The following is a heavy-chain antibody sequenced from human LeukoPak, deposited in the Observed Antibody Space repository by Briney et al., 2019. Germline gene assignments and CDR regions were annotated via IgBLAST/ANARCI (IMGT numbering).Heavy chain of an antibody. CDR3: ARPVDTGDWFDP. J-gene: IGHJ5*02. V-gene: IGHV4-38-2*02. CDR1: GGSISSGYY. CDR2: IYHSGST. Sequence: PSETLSLTCSVSGGSISSGYYWGWIRQPPGKGLEWIGSIYHSGSTYYNPSLKSRVTISVDTSKNQFSLKLSSVTAADTGVYYCARPVDTGDWFDPWGQGTLVTVSS. D-gene: IGHD5-18*01.